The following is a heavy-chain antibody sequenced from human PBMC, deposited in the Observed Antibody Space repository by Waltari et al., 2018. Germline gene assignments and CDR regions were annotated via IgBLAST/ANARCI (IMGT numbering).Heavy chain of an antibody. V-gene: IGHV1-69*01. J-gene: IGHJ4*02. Sequence: WMGGIIPIFGTANYAQKFQGRVTITADESTSTAYMELSSLRSEDTAVYYCAREKATGTYYYDSSGYYYVGYFDYWGQGTLVTVSS. D-gene: IGHD3-22*01. CDR2: IIPIFGTA. CDR3: AREKATGTYYYDSSGYYYVGYFDY.